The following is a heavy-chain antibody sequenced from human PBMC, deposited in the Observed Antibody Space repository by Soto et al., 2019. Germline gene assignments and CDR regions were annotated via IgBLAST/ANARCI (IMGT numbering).Heavy chain of an antibody. J-gene: IGHJ4*02. CDR1: GFTFSSYA. V-gene: IGHV3-30-3*01. CDR2: ISYDGSNK. Sequence: QVQLVESGGGVVQPGRSLRLSCAASGFTFSSYAMHWVRQAPGKGLEWVAVISYDGSNKYYADSVKGRFTISRDNSKNTLYLQMNSLRAEDTAVYYCASSSSLDYWGQGTLVTVSS. CDR3: ASSSSLDY. D-gene: IGHD6-13*01.